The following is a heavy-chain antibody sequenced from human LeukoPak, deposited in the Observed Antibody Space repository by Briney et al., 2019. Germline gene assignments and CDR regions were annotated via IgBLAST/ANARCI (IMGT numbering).Heavy chain of an antibody. CDR2: IRYDGSNK. D-gene: IGHD6-13*01. J-gene: IGHJ4*02. Sequence: GGSLRLSCAASGFTFGSYGMHWVRQAPGKGLEWVAFIRYDGSNKYYADSVKGRFTISRDNSKNTLYLQMNSLRAEDTAVYYCAKDFSSSWHAGIDYWGQGTLVTVSS. CDR3: AKDFSSSWHAGIDY. CDR1: GFTFGSYG. V-gene: IGHV3-30*02.